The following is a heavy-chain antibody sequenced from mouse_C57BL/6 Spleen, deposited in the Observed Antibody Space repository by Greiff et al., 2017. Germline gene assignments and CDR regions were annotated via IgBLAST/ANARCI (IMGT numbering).Heavy chain of an antibody. J-gene: IGHJ2*01. CDR3: TTGIYYYGSSSY. CDR2: IDPENGDT. CDR1: GFNIKDDY. Sequence: EVQRVESGAELVRPGASVKLSCTASGFNIKDDYMHWVKQRPEQGLEWIGWIDPENGDTEYASKFQGKATITADTSSNTAYLQLSSLTSEDTAVYYCTTGIYYYGSSSYWGQGTTLTVSS. D-gene: IGHD1-1*01. V-gene: IGHV14-4*01.